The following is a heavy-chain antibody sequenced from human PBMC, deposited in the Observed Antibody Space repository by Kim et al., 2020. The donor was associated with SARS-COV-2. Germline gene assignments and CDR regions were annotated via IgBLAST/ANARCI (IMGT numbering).Heavy chain of an antibody. J-gene: IGHJ4*02. CDR1: GFTFSSYS. V-gene: IGHV3-21*01. Sequence: GGSLRLSCAASGFTFSSYSMNWVRQAPGKGLEWVSSISSSSSYIYYADSVKGRFTISRDNAKNSLYLQMNSLRAEDTAVYYCARDLSYGSGSYLAYYFDYWGQGTLVTVSS. CDR3: ARDLSYGSGSYLAYYFDY. D-gene: IGHD3-10*01. CDR2: ISSSSSYI.